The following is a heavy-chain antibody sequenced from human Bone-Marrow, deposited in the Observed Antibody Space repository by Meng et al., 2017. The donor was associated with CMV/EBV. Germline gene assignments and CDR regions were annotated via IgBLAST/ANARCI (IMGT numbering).Heavy chain of an antibody. CDR2: IYYSGST. V-gene: IGHV4-39*07. Sequence: QLQLQESGPGLGKPSETLSPTCTVSGGSISSSSYYWGWIRQPPGKGLEWIGSIYYSGSTYYNPSLKSRVTISVDTSKNQFSLKLSSVTAADTAVYYCARVALLTGALGLDYWGQGTLVTVSS. J-gene: IGHJ4*02. CDR1: GGSISSSSYY. CDR3: ARVALLTGALGLDY. D-gene: IGHD7-27*01.